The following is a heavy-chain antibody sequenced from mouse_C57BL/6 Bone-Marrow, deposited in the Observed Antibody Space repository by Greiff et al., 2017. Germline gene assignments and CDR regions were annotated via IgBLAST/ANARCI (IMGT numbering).Heavy chain of an antibody. V-gene: IGHV6-3*01. J-gene: IGHJ3*01. CDR1: GFTFSNYW. D-gene: IGHD2-4*01. Sequence: EVMLVESGGCLVQPGGSMKLSCVASGFTFSNYWMNWVRQSPEKGLEWVAQIRLKSDNYATHYAESVKGRFTISRDDSKSSVYLQMNNLRAEDTGIYYCTVGYDYDVGFAYWGQGTLVTVSA. CDR2: IRLKSDNYAT. CDR3: TVGYDYDVGFAY.